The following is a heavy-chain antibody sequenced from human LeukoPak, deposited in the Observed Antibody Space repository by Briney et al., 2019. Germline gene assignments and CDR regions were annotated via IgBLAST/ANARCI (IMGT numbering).Heavy chain of an antibody. V-gene: IGHV7-4-1*02. J-gene: IGHJ4*02. CDR2: INTNTGNP. CDR1: GYTFTSYA. CDR3: ARSIAARALYFDY. D-gene: IGHD6-6*01. Sequence: ASVKVSCKASGYTFTSYAVNWVRQGPGQGLERMGWINTNTGNPTYAQGFTGRFVFSLDTSVSTAYLQISSLKAEDTAVYYCARSIAARALYFDYWGQGTLVTVSS.